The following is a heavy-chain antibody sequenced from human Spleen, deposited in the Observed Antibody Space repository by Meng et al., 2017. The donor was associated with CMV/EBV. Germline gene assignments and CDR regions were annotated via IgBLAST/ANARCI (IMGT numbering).Heavy chain of an antibody. Sequence: SVKVSCKASGGTFSNYTISWVRQAPGQGLEWMGRIIPILGIANYAQKFQGSVTITADKSTGTAYMELRNLRSDDTAVYFCARDYYDIEGHEYDCFDPWGQGTLVTVSS. CDR3: ARDYYDIEGHEYDCFDP. CDR1: GGTFSNYT. J-gene: IGHJ5*02. D-gene: IGHD3-22*01. CDR2: IIPILGIA. V-gene: IGHV1-69*02.